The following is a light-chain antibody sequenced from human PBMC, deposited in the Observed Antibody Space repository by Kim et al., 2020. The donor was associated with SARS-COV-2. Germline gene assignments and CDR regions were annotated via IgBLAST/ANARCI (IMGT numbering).Light chain of an antibody. Sequence: SYELTQPPSMSVSPGQTATITCSGNKLGDKYTSWYQQRPGQSPVVVIYQDTKRPSRIPERFSGSNSGNTATLTISGTQTMDEADYYCQAWDRSTVVFGGGTQLTVL. V-gene: IGLV3-1*01. CDR3: QAWDRSTVV. CDR2: QDT. J-gene: IGLJ2*01. CDR1: KLGDKY.